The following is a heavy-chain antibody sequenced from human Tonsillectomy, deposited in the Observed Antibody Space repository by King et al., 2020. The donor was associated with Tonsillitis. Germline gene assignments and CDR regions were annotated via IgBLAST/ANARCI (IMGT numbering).Heavy chain of an antibody. V-gene: IGHV3-23*04. Sequence: VQLVESGGGLVQPGGSLRLSCAASGFTFSSYAMSWVRQAPGKGLVWVSAISGSGGSTYYADSVKGRFTISRDNSKNTLYLQMNSLRAEDTAVYYCAKDPGEYDYVWGSSPPDYWGQGTLVTVSS. CDR3: AKDPGEYDYVWGSSPPDY. CDR1: GFTFSSYA. CDR2: ISGSGGST. D-gene: IGHD3-16*01. J-gene: IGHJ4*02.